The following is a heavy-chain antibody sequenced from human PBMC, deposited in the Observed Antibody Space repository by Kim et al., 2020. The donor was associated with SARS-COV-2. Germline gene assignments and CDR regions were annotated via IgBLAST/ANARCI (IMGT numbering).Heavy chain of an antibody. CDR2: ISSSGSTI. CDR1: GFTFSSYE. Sequence: GGSLRLSCAASGFTFSSYEMNWVRQAPGKGLEWVSYISSSGSTIYYADSVKGRFTISRDNAKNSLYLQMNSLRAEDTAVYYCARDLDGIGPPYWGQGTLVTVSS. CDR3: ARDLDGIGPPY. V-gene: IGHV3-48*03. D-gene: IGHD3-3*01. J-gene: IGHJ4*02.